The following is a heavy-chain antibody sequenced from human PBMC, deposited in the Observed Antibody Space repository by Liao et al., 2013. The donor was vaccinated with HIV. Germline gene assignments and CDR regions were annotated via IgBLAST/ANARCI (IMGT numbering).Heavy chain of an antibody. Sequence: QVQLQESGPGLVKPSETLSLTCTVSGGSISSYYWSWIRQPAGKRLEWIGHFYTRGSAKYNPSLKSRVTMSVDTSKKQFSLKLTSVTAADTAVYYCARGDTAPDYWGQGTQVTVSS. D-gene: IGHD5-18*01. CDR3: ARGDTAPDY. J-gene: IGHJ4*02. CDR1: GGSISSYY. V-gene: IGHV4-4*07. CDR2: FYTRGSA.